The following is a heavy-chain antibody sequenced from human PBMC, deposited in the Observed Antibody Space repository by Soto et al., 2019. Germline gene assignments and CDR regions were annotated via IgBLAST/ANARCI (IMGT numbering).Heavy chain of an antibody. D-gene: IGHD1-26*01. CDR2: IWYDGSNK. Sequence: PGGSLRLSCAASGFTISSYGMHWVRQAPGKGLEWVAVIWYDGSNKYYADSVKGRFTISRDNSKNTLYLLMNGLRAEDTAVYYCARGLISGSHYSGGWYYFDSWGQGTQVTVSS. CDR3: ARGLISGSHYSGGWYYFDS. CDR1: GFTISSYG. J-gene: IGHJ4*02. V-gene: IGHV3-33*01.